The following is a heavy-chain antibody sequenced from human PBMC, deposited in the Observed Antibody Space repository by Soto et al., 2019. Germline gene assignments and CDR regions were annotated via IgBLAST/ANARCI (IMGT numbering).Heavy chain of an antibody. J-gene: IGHJ4*02. CDR1: GGSISSSPYY. CDR3: ARHGPLSNNWNQLDY. CDR2: IYYNGNT. V-gene: IGHV4-39*01. Sequence: QLQLQESGPGLVKPSETLSLTCTVSGGSISSSPYYWGWIRQPPGKGLEWIGNIYYNGNTFYNPSLKSRVPISVDTSKNHFSLKLSSVTAADTAVYYCARHGPLSNNWNQLDYWGQGTLVTVSS. D-gene: IGHD1-1*01.